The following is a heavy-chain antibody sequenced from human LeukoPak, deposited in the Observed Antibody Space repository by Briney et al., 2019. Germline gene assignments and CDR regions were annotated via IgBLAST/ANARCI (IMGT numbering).Heavy chain of an antibody. J-gene: IGHJ4*02. Sequence: PSETLSLTWTVSGXSISSYYGSGIRQPPGKGLEWIDYIYYSGSTNYNPSLKSRVTISVDTSQNQFSLQLSSVPAADTAVYYCARVGTYGSGSYLSWLDYWGQGTLVTVSS. CDR1: GXSISSYY. CDR3: ARVGTYGSGSYLSWLDY. D-gene: IGHD3-10*01. CDR2: IYYSGST. V-gene: IGHV4-59*01.